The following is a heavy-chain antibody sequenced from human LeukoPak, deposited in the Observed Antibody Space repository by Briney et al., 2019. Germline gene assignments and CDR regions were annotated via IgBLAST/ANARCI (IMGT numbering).Heavy chain of an antibody. D-gene: IGHD3-3*01. J-gene: IGHJ4*02. V-gene: IGHV1-2*06. CDR1: GYTFTGYY. CDR2: INPNSGGT. CDR3: ARAITIFGVVTGADLGY. Sequence: ASVTVSCKASGYTFTGYYMHWVRQAPGQGLEWMGRINPNSGGTNYAQKFQGRVTMTRDTSISTAYMELSRLRSDDTAVYYCARAITIFGVVTGADLGYWGQGTLVTVSS.